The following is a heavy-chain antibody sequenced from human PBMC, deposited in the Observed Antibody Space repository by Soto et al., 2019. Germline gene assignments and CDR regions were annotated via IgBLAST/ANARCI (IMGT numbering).Heavy chain of an antibody. CDR2: INHSGST. CDR1: GGSFSGYY. D-gene: IGHD2-8*01. V-gene: IGHV4-34*01. J-gene: IGHJ5*02. Sequence: SETLSLTCAVYGGSFSGYYWSWIRQPPGKGLEWIGEINHSGSTNYNPSLKSRVTISVDTSKNQFSLKLSSVTAADTAVYYCARGYCTNGVCYGGHWFDPWGQGTLVTV. CDR3: ARGYCTNGVCYGGHWFDP.